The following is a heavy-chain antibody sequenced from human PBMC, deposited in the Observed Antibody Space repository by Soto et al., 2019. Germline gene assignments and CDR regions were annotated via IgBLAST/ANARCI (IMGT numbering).Heavy chain of an antibody. Sequence: SETLSLTCSVSGGSITTYHWSWIRQPPGKGLEWLGYISYSGSTNYNPSLKSRVTISVDKSKNQFSLKLSSVTAADTAVYYCARDQLEGNWFDPWGQGTLVTVSS. J-gene: IGHJ5*02. CDR3: ARDQLEGNWFDP. CDR2: ISYSGST. V-gene: IGHV4-59*12. D-gene: IGHD1-1*01. CDR1: GGSITTYH.